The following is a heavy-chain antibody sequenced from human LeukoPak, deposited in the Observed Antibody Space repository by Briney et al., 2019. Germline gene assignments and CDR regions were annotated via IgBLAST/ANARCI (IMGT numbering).Heavy chain of an antibody. Sequence: ASVRVSCKASGYTFTDYYIHWVRQAPGQGLEWMGWINPNTGGTDYIQKFQGSVTMTRDTSISTAYMELNSLKSDDTAVYYCVRVVRRAAAHAGNWFDPWGQGTLVTVSS. CDR1: GYTFTDYY. V-gene: IGHV1-2*02. D-gene: IGHD6-13*01. CDR2: INPNTGGT. CDR3: VRVVRRAAAHAGNWFDP. J-gene: IGHJ5*02.